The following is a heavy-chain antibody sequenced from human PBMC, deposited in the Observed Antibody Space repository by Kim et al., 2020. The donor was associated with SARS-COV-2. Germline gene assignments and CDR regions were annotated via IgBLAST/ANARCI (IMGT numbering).Heavy chain of an antibody. CDR1: GFTFSSYA. J-gene: IGHJ4*02. CDR3: ARGDPLWFGELFSHYFDY. CDR2: ISYDGSNK. Sequence: GGSLRLSCAASGFTFSSYAMHWVRQAPGKGLEWVAVISYDGSNKYYADSVKGRFTISRDNSKNTLYLQMNSLRAEDTAVYYCARGDPLWFGELFSHYFDYWGQGTLVTVSS. D-gene: IGHD3-10*01. V-gene: IGHV3-30*04.